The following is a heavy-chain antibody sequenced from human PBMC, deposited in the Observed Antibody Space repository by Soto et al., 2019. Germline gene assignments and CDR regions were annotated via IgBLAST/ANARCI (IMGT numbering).Heavy chain of an antibody. D-gene: IGHD6-19*01. CDR1: GFTFSTYA. Sequence: GGSLRLSCAASGFTFSTYAMGRVRQAPGKGLEWVSAISGSGGTTYYADSVKGRFTISRDNSKNTLYLQMNSLRAEDTAVYYCAKDLGGWYGDAFDIWGQGTMVTVSS. J-gene: IGHJ3*02. CDR2: ISGSGGTT. V-gene: IGHV3-23*01. CDR3: AKDLGGWYGDAFDI.